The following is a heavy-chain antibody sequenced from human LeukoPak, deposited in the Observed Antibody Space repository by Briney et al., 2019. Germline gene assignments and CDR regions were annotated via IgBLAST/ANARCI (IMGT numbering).Heavy chain of an antibody. CDR1: GFSFSSYA. Sequence: PGGSLRLSCAAAGFSFSSYAMSWVRQAPGKGLEWVSAISGSGGSTYYADSVKGRFTISRDNSKNTLYLQMNSLRTEDTALYYCAKDTGLYGSGSYYKGYNWFDPWGQGTLVTVSS. D-gene: IGHD3-10*01. CDR2: ISGSGGST. J-gene: IGHJ5*02. V-gene: IGHV3-23*01. CDR3: AKDTGLYGSGSYYKGYNWFDP.